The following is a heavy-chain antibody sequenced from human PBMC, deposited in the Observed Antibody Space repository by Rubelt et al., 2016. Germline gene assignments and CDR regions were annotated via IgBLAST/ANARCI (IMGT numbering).Heavy chain of an antibody. V-gene: IGHV4-39*01. J-gene: IGHJ4*02. CDR1: GGSISSSSYY. CDR3: ARRGGPTSGSWSYYFDY. CDR2: IYYSGST. Sequence: QLQLQESGPGLVKPSETLSLTCTVSGGSISSSSYYWGWIRQPPGKGLEWIGSIYYSGSTYYNPSLKSRVAISVDTAKNQFALKLSSVTAADTAVYYCARRGGPTSGSWSYYFDYWGQGTLVTVSS. D-gene: IGHD1-26*01.